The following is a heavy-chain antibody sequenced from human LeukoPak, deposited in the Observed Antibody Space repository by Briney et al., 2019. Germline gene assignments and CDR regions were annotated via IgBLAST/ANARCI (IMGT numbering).Heavy chain of an antibody. CDR1: GGSFSGYY. Sequence: SETLSLTCAVYGGSFSGYYWSWIRQPPGKGLEWIGEINHSGSTNYNPSLKSRVTISVDTSKNQFSLKLSSVTAADTAVYYCAGEGRSGSYYSWFDAWGQGTLVTVSS. D-gene: IGHD3-10*01. J-gene: IGHJ5*02. CDR2: INHSGST. V-gene: IGHV4-34*01. CDR3: AGEGRSGSYYSWFDA.